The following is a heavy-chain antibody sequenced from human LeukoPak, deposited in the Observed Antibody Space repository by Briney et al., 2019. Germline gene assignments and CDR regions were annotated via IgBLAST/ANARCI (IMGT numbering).Heavy chain of an antibody. V-gene: IGHV1-2*02. CDR1: GYTFTGYY. CDR3: ARARATVVPAAEYFQH. Sequence: ASVKVSCKASGYTFTGYYMHWVRQAPGQGLEWMGWINPNSGGTNYVQKFQGRVTMTMDTSISTAYMELSRLRSDDTAVYYCARARATVVPAAEYFQHWGQGTLVTVSS. J-gene: IGHJ1*01. D-gene: IGHD2-2*01. CDR2: INPNSGGT.